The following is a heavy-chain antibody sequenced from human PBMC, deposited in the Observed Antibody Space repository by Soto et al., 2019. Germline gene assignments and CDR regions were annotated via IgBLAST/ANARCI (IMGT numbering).Heavy chain of an antibody. CDR2: IRSKAYGGTT. CDR3: TRDWNYHYYYYYMDV. Sequence: PGGSLRLSCTASGFTFGDYAMSWFRQAPGKGLEWVGFIRSKAYGGTTEYAASVKGRFTISRDDSKSIAYLQMNSLKTEDTAVYYCTRDWNYHYYYYYMDVWGKGTTVTVS. V-gene: IGHV3-49*03. D-gene: IGHD1-7*01. J-gene: IGHJ6*03. CDR1: GFTFGDYA.